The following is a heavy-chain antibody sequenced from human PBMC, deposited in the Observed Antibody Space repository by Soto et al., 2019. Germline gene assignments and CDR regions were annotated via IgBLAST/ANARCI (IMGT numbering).Heavy chain of an antibody. D-gene: IGHD2-2*01. Sequence: QVQLVQSGAEVKKPGASVKVSCKASGYTFTSYGISWVRQAPGQGLEWMGWISAYNGNTNYAQKLQGRVTMTTDTSTSTADMERRSLRSDDTAVYYCARIDEDIVVVPAAIGGAFDIWGQGTMVTVSS. CDR3: ARIDEDIVVVPAAIGGAFDI. J-gene: IGHJ3*02. V-gene: IGHV1-18*01. CDR1: GYTFTSYG. CDR2: ISAYNGNT.